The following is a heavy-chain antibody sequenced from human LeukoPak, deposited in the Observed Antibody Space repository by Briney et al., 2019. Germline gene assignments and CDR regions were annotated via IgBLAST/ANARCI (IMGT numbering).Heavy chain of an antibody. CDR1: GFTFSSYW. V-gene: IGHV3-7*01. J-gene: IGHJ5*02. CDR2: IKQDGSEK. CDR3: AAGYSSRETYNWFDP. D-gene: IGHD6-13*01. Sequence: GSLRLSCAASGFTFSSYWMSWVRQAPGKGLEWVANIKQDGSEKYYADSVKGRFTISRDNSKNTLYLQMNSLRAEDTAVYYCAAGYSSRETYNWFDPWGQGALVTVSS.